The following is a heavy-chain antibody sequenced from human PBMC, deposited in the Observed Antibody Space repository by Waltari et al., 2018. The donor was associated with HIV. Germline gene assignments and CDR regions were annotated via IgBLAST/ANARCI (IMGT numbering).Heavy chain of an antibody. CDR2: IGFDGRKE. D-gene: IGHD4-4*01. Sequence: QVQLVESGGGVVQPGRSLRLSCAASGFSMSTYGMHWVRQAPGKGVGWVALIGFDGRKEYYSDSVKGRLIISRDNSKSTLYLQMNSLRVEDTAVYFCARDQDYMGRLSYFDLWCRGTLVTVSS. J-gene: IGHJ2*01. CDR1: GFSMSTYG. CDR3: ARDQDYMGRLSYFDL. V-gene: IGHV3-33*01.